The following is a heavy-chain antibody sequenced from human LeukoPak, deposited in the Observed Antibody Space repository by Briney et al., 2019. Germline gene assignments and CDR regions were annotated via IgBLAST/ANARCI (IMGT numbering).Heavy chain of an antibody. V-gene: IGHV1-46*01. J-gene: IGHJ4*02. D-gene: IGHD5-24*01. CDR3: ARDTRSSYLQYYFDY. Sequence: GASVKVSCKASGYTFISYYMHWVRQAPGQGLEWMGIINPSGGSTSYAQKFQGRVTMTRDTSISTAYMELSRLGYDGTAVYYCARDTRSSYLQYYFDYWGQGTLVTVSS. CDR1: GYTFISYY. CDR2: INPSGGST.